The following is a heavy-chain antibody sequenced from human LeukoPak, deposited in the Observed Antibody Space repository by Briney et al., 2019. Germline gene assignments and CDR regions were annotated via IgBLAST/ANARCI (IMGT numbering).Heavy chain of an antibody. Sequence: SETLSLTCTVSGGSIISYYWSWIRQPPGKGLEWIGYIYYSGSTNYNPSLKSRVTISVDTSKNQFSLKLSSVTAADTAVYYCAREAARGTNFDYWGQGTLVTVSS. CDR3: AREAARGTNFDY. V-gene: IGHV4-59*01. CDR1: GGSIISYY. J-gene: IGHJ4*02. CDR2: IYYSGST. D-gene: IGHD2-15*01.